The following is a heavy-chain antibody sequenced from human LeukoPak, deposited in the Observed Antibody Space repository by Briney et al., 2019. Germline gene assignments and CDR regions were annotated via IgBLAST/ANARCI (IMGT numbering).Heavy chain of an antibody. CDR1: GFTFSRYA. J-gene: IGHJ3*01. D-gene: IGHD6-19*01. CDR3: AKDLPAVAYLHGAFDF. V-gene: IGHV3-23*01. Sequence: GGSLRLSCAASGFTFSRYAMSWVRQAPGKGLEWVSIISGSGGDSYYADSVKGRFTISRDNSNNTLYLQMNSLRAEDTALYYCAKDLPAVAYLHGAFDFWGQGTMVTVSS. CDR2: ISGSGGDS.